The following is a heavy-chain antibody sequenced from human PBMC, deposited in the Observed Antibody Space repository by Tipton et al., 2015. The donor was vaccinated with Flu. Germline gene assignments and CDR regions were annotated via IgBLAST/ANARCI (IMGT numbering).Heavy chain of an antibody. V-gene: IGHV3-30-3*01. D-gene: IGHD3-16*02. J-gene: IGHJ4*02. CDR3: TRGFIRLCDY. Sequence: SLRLSCAASGFTFSSYTLHWVRQAPGKGLEWVAIISFDGTNEYYADSVKGRFTISRDNAKNSLFLQMNSLGAEDTAVYYCTRGFIRLCDYWGPGTLVTVSS. CDR1: GFTFSSYT. CDR2: ISFDGTNE.